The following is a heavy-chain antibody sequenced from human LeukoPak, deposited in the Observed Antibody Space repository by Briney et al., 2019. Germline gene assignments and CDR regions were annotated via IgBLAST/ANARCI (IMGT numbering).Heavy chain of an antibody. CDR3: TTDGNGVGATT. D-gene: IGHD1-26*01. V-gene: IGHV3-15*01. CDR1: GFTLSNAW. J-gene: IGHJ4*02. CDR2: IKSKTDGGTT. Sequence: NPGGSLRLSCAASGFTLSNAWMSWVRQAPGKGLEWVGRIKSKTDGGTTDYAAPVKGRSTISRDDSKTTRSLQMNSLKTEDTAVYYCTTDGNGVGATTWGQGTLVTVSS.